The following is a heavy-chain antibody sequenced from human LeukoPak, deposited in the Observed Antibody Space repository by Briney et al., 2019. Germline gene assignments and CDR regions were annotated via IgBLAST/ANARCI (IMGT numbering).Heavy chain of an antibody. V-gene: IGHV4-61*02. Sequence: PSETLSPTCTVSGGSISTGSYYWSWIRQPAGKGLEWIGRIYTSGSTNYNPSLKSRVTISIDTSKNQFSLKLSSVTAADTAVYYCARAAWPSNGKYDYWGQGTLVTVSS. CDR2: IYTSGST. CDR3: ARAAWPSNGKYDY. D-gene: IGHD3-22*01. CDR1: GGSISTGSYY. J-gene: IGHJ4*02.